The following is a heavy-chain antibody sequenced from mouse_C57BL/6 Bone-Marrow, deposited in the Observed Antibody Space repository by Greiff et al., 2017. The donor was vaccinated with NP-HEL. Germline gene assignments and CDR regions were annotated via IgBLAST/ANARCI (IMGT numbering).Heavy chain of an antibody. V-gene: IGHV1-26*01. CDR3: AYYGFDY. J-gene: IGHJ2*01. CDR2: INPNNGGT. CDR1: GYTFTDYY. D-gene: IGHD1-1*01. Sequence: EVQLQQSGPELVKPGASVKISCKASGYTFTDYYMNWVKQSHGKSLEWIGDINPNNGGTSYNQKFKGKATLTVDKSPSTAYMELRSLTSEDSAVYYCAYYGFDYWGQGTTLTVSS.